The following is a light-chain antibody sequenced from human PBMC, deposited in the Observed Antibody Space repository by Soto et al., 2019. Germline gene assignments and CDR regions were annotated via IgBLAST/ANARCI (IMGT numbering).Light chain of an antibody. Sequence: QSVLTQPASVSGSPGQSITISCTVGSYNFVSWYQQHPGKAPKVLIYEVSKRPSGVSDRFSGCKSGNTASLTISGLQAEDEAEYYCCSDAGRSTYVFGTGTKVTVL. J-gene: IGLJ1*01. V-gene: IGLV2-23*02. CDR2: EVS. CDR1: GSYNF. CDR3: CSDAGRSTYV.